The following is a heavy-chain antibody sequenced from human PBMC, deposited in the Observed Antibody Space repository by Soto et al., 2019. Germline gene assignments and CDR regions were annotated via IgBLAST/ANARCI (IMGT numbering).Heavy chain of an antibody. Sequence: EVQLLESGGGLVQPGGSLRLSCAASGFTFSSYAMSWVRQAPGKGLEWVSAISASGGSTYYADSVKGRFTSSRDNSKNTLYLQMNSLRAEDTAVYYCAKDLGYSYGYGPVDYWGQGTLVTVSS. CDR2: ISASGGST. CDR3: AKDLGYSYGYGPVDY. V-gene: IGHV3-23*01. D-gene: IGHD5-18*01. J-gene: IGHJ4*02. CDR1: GFTFSSYA.